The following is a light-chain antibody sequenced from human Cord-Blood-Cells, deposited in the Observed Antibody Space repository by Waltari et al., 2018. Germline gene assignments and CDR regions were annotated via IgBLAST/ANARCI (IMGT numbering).Light chain of an antibody. CDR3: CSYAGSYTFV. V-gene: IGLV2-11*01. CDR1: SSDVGGYNY. Sequence: QSALTQPASVSGSPGQSITISCTGTSSDVGGYNYVSWYPQHPGKAPKLMIYDVSKRPSGVSDRFSGSKSGNTASLTISGLQAEDEADYYCCSYAGSYTFVFGTGTKVTVL. J-gene: IGLJ1*01. CDR2: DVS.